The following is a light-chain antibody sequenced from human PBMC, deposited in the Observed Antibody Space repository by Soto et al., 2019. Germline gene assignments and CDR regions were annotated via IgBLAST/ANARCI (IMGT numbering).Light chain of an antibody. CDR1: QSISSW. CDR2: DAS. CDR3: QQYNSYPRT. Sequence: DIHMTQSPSTLSASVVDRVTITCLASQSISSWLAWYQQKPGKAPKLLIYDASSLESGVPSRFSGSGSGTEFTLTISSLQPDDFATYYCQQYNSYPRTFGQGTKVDIK. V-gene: IGKV1-5*01. J-gene: IGKJ1*01.